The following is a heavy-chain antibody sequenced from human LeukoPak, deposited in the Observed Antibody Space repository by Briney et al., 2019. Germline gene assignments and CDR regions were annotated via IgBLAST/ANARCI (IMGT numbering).Heavy chain of an antibody. CDR1: GFTFSSYW. V-gene: IGHV3-74*01. J-gene: IGHJ6*03. CDR2: INSDGSST. CDR3: ASSGQEAAADRKNYYYYYYMDV. Sequence: GSLRLSCAASGFTFSSYWMHWVRQAPGKGLVWVSRINSDGSSTSYADSVKGRFTISRDNAKNTLYLQMNSLRAEDTAVYYCASSGQEAAADRKNYYYYYYMDVWGKGTTVTVSS. D-gene: IGHD6-13*01.